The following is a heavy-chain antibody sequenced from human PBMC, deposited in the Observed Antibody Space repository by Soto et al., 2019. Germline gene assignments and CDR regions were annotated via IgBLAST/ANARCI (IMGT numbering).Heavy chain of an antibody. CDR2: ISGSGGTK. D-gene: IGHD1-26*01. V-gene: IGHV3-23*01. CDR1: GFTFSSYA. CDR3: AKDRLGATPYFFDY. J-gene: IGHJ4*02. Sequence: EVQLLESGGGLVQPGGSLRLSCAASGFTFSSYAMSWVRQAPGKGLEWVSGISGSGGTKYHADSVKGRVTISRDNSKNTLYLQMNSLRAEDTALYYCAKDRLGATPYFFDYWGQGTLVTVSS.